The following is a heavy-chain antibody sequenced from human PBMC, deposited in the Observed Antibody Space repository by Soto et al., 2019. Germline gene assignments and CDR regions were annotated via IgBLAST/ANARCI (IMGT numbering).Heavy chain of an antibody. Sequence: LSLTCTVSGGSISSGGYYWSWIRQHPGKGLEWIGYIYYSGSTYYNPSLKSRVTISVDTSKNQFSLKLSSVTAADTAVYYCARSPSYDYVWGSYRYVWFDPWGQGTLVTVS. J-gene: IGHJ5*02. CDR1: GGSISSGGYY. CDR3: ARSPSYDYVWGSYRYVWFDP. D-gene: IGHD3-16*02. V-gene: IGHV4-31*03. CDR2: IYYSGST.